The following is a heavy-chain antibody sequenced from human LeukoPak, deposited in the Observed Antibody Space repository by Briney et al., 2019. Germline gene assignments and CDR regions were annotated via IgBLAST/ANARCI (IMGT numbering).Heavy chain of an antibody. CDR2: INPNSGGT. J-gene: IGHJ4*02. V-gene: IGHV1-2*02. Sequence: ASVKVSCKASGYIFTTYGISWVRQAPGQGLEWMGWINPNSGGTNYAQKFQGRVTMTRDTSISTAYMELSRLRSDDTAVYYCAGSSTTVTEIGYWGQGTLVTVSS. CDR3: AGSSTTVTEIGY. CDR1: GYIFTTYG. D-gene: IGHD4-17*01.